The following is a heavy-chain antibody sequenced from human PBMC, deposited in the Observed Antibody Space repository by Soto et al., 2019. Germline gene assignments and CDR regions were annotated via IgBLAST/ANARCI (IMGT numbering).Heavy chain of an antibody. D-gene: IGHD2-2*01. CDR3: ARGIGYCSSTSCYYYYGMDV. CDR1: GFTFSSYD. J-gene: IGHJ6*02. Sequence: GGSLRLSCAASGFTFSSYDMHWVRQSTGKGLEWVSAIGTAGDTYYPGSVKGRLTISRENAKNSLYLQMNSLRAGDTAVYYCARGIGYCSSTSCYYYYGMDVWGQGTTVTVSS. V-gene: IGHV3-13*01. CDR2: IGTAGDT.